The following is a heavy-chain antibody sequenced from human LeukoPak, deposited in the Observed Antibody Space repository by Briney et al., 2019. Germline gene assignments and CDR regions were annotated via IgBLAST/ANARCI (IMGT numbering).Heavy chain of an antibody. D-gene: IGHD6-6*01. J-gene: IGHJ4*02. Sequence: PGGSLRLSWAASGFAFSNYWMSWVRQAPGKGLEWVANIKQDGSVKYYVDSVRGRFTISRDNAKNSLYLQMNSLRAEDTAVYYCARIGYSSSSIDYWGQGTLVSVSS. CDR3: ARIGYSSSSIDY. V-gene: IGHV3-7*01. CDR2: IKQDGSVK. CDR1: GFAFSNYW.